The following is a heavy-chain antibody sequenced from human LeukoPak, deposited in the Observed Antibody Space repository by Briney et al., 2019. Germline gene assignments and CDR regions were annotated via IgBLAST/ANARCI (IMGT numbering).Heavy chain of an antibody. Sequence: MASETLSLTCTVSGGSISSYYWSWIRQPPGKGLEWIGYIYYSGSTNYNPSLKSRVTISVDTSKNQFSLKLSSVTAADTAVYYCARGVVGLHLGESPGLDWFDPWGQGTLVTVPS. CDR3: ARGVVGLHLGESPGLDWFDP. J-gene: IGHJ5*02. V-gene: IGHV4-59*01. CDR2: IYYSGST. CDR1: GGSISSYY. D-gene: IGHD3-16*01.